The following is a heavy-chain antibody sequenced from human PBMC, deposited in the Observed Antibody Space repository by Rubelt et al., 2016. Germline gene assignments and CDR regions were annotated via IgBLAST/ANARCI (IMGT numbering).Heavy chain of an antibody. CDR1: GGSFSGYY. CDR2: INHSGST. D-gene: IGHD3-10*01. Sequence: QVQLQQWGAGLLKPSETLSLTCAVYGGSFSGYYWSWIRQPPGKGLEWIGEINHSGSTNYNPSRKSRVTISVDTSKNQFSLKLSSVTAADTAVYYCASRGRYYGSGSYPPRTGIVDYWGQGTLVTVSS. CDR3: ASRGRYYGSGSYPPRTGIVDY. J-gene: IGHJ4*02. V-gene: IGHV4-34*01.